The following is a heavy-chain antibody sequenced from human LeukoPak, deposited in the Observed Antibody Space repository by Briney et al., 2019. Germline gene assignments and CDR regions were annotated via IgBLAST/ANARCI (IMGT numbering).Heavy chain of an antibody. Sequence: SETLSLTCTVSGGSISSYYWGWIRQPPGKGLEWIGYIYYSGSTNYNPSLKSRVTISVDTSKNQFSLKLSSVTAADTAVYYCARSYYDFPGWFDYWGQGTLVTVSS. J-gene: IGHJ4*02. D-gene: IGHD3-3*01. CDR3: ARSYYDFPGWFDY. V-gene: IGHV4-59*01. CDR2: IYYSGST. CDR1: GGSISSYY.